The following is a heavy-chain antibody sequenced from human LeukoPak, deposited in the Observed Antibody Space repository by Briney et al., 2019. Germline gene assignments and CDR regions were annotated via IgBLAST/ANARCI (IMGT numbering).Heavy chain of an antibody. CDR2: IYYSGTT. Sequence: SETLSLTCTVSGDSISSRNYHWGWIRQPPGKGLEWIGSIYYSGTTYYSPSLWSRLTMSVETSKNQFSLKLISVTDADTAMYYCVREISMTVVVDGGQGTLVTVSS. D-gene: IGHD3-22*01. V-gene: IGHV4-39*07. CDR3: VREISMTVVVD. J-gene: IGHJ4*02. CDR1: GDSISSRNYH.